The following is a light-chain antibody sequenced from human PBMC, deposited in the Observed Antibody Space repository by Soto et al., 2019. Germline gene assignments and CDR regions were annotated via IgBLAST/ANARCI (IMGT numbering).Light chain of an antibody. CDR3: QTYDSSLSAEV. CDR1: SSNIGAIFD. J-gene: IGLJ2*01. CDR2: NNN. Sequence: QSVLTQPPSVSGAPGQRVTISCTGSSSNIGAIFDVHWYQQFPGTAPKLLIYNNNNRPSGVPDRFSGSKSGTSASLAITGLQAEDEADYYCQTYDSSLSAEVFGGGTKLTVL. V-gene: IGLV1-40*01.